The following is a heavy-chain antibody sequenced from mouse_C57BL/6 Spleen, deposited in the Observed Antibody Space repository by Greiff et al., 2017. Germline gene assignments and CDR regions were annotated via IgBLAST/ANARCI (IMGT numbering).Heavy chain of an antibody. D-gene: IGHD2-3*01. CDR1: GFTFSDYG. V-gene: IGHV5-17*01. CDR3: AREEYEHLYAMDY. CDR2: ISRGSSTI. Sequence: EVQLVESGGGLVKPGGSLTLSCAASGFTFSDYGMHWVRQAPEKGLEWVAYISRGSSTIYYADTVKGRFTISRDNAKNTMFLQMTSLRSEDTAMYYCAREEYEHLYAMDYWGQGTSVTVSS. J-gene: IGHJ4*01.